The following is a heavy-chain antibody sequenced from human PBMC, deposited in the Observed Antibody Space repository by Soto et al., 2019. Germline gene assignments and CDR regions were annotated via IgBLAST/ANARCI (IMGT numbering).Heavy chain of an antibody. V-gene: IGHV4-30-2*01. J-gene: IGHJ6*02. CDR1: GGSISSGGYS. Sequence: SETLSLTCAVSGGSISSGGYSWSWIRQPPGKGLEWIGYIYHSGSAYYNPSLKSRVTMSVDTSRNKLSLQLSSVTAADTAVYYCARAHLELNYYYYGMDVWGQGTTVTVSS. CDR3: ARAHLELNYYYYGMDV. CDR2: IYHSGSA. D-gene: IGHD1-26*01.